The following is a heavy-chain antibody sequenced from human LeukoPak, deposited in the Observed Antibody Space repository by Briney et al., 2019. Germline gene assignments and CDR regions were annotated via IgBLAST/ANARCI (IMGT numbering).Heavy chain of an antibody. V-gene: IGHV1-69*05. Sequence: GSSVKVSCKASGGTFSSYAISWVRQAPGQGLEWMGRIIPIFGTANYAQKFQGRVTITTDESTSTAYMELSSLRSEDTAVYYCARDRGSYYYGSGSYYTIDYWGQGTLVTVSS. CDR1: GGTFSSYA. CDR2: IIPIFGTA. D-gene: IGHD3-10*01. J-gene: IGHJ4*02. CDR3: ARDRGSYYYGSGSYYTIDY.